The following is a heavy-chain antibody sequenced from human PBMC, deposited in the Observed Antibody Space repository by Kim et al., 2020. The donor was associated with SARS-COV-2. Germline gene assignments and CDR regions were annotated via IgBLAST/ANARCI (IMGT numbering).Heavy chain of an antibody. CDR2: INSDGSRI. CDR3: ARDRGLPDAFDI. Sequence: GGSLRLSCAASGFTFSPYWMHWVRQAPGKGLMWVSHINSDGSRIIYADSVKGRFTISRDNAKNTLYLQLNRLRADDTAVYFCARDRGLPDAFDIWGQGTMVTVSS. J-gene: IGHJ3*02. V-gene: IGHV3-74*01. D-gene: IGHD3-10*01. CDR1: GFTFSPYW.